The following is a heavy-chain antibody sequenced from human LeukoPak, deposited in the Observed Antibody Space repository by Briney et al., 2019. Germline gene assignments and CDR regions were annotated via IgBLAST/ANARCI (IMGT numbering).Heavy chain of an antibody. Sequence: AASVKVSCKASGGTFSSYAISWVRQAPGQGLEWMGRIIPILGIANYAQKFQGRVTITADKSTSTAYMELSSLRAEDTAVYYCARDLYSGSYYGVNYWGQGTLVTVSS. D-gene: IGHD1-26*01. CDR2: IIPILGIA. V-gene: IGHV1-69*04. J-gene: IGHJ4*02. CDR3: ARDLYSGSYYGVNY. CDR1: GGTFSSYA.